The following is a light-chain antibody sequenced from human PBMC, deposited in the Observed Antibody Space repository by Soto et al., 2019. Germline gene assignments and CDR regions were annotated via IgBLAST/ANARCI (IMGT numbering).Light chain of an antibody. CDR2: GAS. V-gene: IGKV3-20*01. CDR1: QSVSNNY. CDR3: QQYGSSGT. J-gene: IGKJ1*01. Sequence: EIVLTQSPGTLSLSPGERDTLSCRASQSVSNNYLAWYQQKPGQAPRLLIYGASNRATGIPDRFSGSGSGTDFTLTISRLEPEDFAVYYCQQYGSSGTFGPGTKVDIK.